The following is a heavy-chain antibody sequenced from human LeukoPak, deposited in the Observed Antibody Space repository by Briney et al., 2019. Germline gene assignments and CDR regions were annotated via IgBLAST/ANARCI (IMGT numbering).Heavy chain of an antibody. CDR3: ARARGYYSAHAFDI. D-gene: IGHD3-22*01. J-gene: IGHJ3*02. V-gene: IGHV4-34*01. CDR1: GGSISSHY. CDR2: INHSGST. Sequence: SETLSLTCTVSGGSISSHYWSWIRQPPGKGLEWIGEINHSGSTNYNPSLKSRVTISVDTSKNQFSLKLSSVTAADTAVYYCARARGYYSAHAFDIWGQGTMVTVSS.